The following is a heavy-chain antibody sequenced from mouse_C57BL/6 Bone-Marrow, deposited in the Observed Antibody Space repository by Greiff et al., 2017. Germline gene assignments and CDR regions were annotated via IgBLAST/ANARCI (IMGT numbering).Heavy chain of an antibody. Sequence: QVQLQQSGAELARPGASVKMSCKASGYTFTSYTMHWVKQRPGQGLEWIGYINPSSGYTKYNQKFKDKATLTADNSSSTAYMQLSSLTSEYSAVYYCAKGYYFDYGGKGTTLTVSS. CDR2: INPSSGYT. CDR1: GYTFTSYT. CDR3: AKGYYFDY. V-gene: IGHV1-4*01. J-gene: IGHJ2*01.